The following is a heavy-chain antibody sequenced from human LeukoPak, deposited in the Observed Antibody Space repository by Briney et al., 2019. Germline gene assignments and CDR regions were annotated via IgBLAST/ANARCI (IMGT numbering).Heavy chain of an antibody. V-gene: IGHV3-30*18. D-gene: IGHD6-13*01. CDR1: GFTFSSYG. Sequence: GGSLRLSCAASGFTFSSYGMHWVRQAPGKGLEWVAVISYDGSNKYYADSVKGRFTISRDNSKNTLYLQMNSLRAEDTAVYYCAKNWVLGAAAGKWGPANYYYYMDVWGKGTTVTVSS. J-gene: IGHJ6*03. CDR2: ISYDGSNK. CDR3: AKNWVLGAAAGKWGPANYYYYMDV.